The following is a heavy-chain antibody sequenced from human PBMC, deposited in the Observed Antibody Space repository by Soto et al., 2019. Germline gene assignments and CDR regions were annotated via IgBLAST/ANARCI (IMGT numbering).Heavy chain of an antibody. Sequence: SETLSLTCTVSGASIGNYYGTWIRQSAGKGLEWIGLIYNSGSTNYNPSLKSRITMSVDTCKKQFSLKLTSVTVADTAVYYCARQTTYSSSWYDCWGQGTLVTFSS. J-gene: IGHJ5*01. CDR3: ARQTTYSSSWYDC. CDR1: GASIGNYY. V-gene: IGHV4-4*07. CDR2: IYNSGST. D-gene: IGHD6-13*01.